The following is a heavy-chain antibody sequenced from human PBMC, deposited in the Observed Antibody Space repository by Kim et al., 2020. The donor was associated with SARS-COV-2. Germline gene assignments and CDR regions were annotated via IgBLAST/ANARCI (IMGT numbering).Heavy chain of an antibody. D-gene: IGHD2-15*01. V-gene: IGHV3-23*01. CDR3: AKGRYCSGGSCYSRGGADY. CDR2: ISGSGGST. J-gene: IGHJ4*02. CDR1: GFTFSSYA. Sequence: GGSLRLSCAASGFTFSSYAMSWVRQAPGKGLEWVSAISGSGGSTYYADSVKGRFTISRDNSKNTLYLQMNSLRAEDTAVYYCAKGRYCSGGSCYSRGGADYWGQGTLVTVSS.